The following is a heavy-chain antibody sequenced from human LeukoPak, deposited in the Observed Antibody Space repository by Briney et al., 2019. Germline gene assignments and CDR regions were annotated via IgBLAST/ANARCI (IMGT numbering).Heavy chain of an antibody. D-gene: IGHD6-19*01. CDR1: GFIFSDYS. V-gene: IGHV3-48*02. CDR3: AKGYSGGSDGIGY. Sequence: GGSLRLSCAASGFIFSDYSMNWVRQAPGQGLEWLSYITGSGTTIYYADSVRGRFTISRDNAKNSLYLQMNSLRDEDTAVYYCAKGYSGGSDGIGYWGQGTLGIVSS. J-gene: IGHJ4*01. CDR2: ITGSGTTI.